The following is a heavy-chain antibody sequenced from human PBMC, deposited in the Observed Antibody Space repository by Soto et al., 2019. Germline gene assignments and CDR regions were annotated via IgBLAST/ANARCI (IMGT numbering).Heavy chain of an antibody. D-gene: IGHD3-3*01. CDR1: VLNFDDFA. CDR3: AKGRYDFWSPYYFDS. J-gene: IGHJ4*02. V-gene: IGHV3-9*01. Sequence: SLRLSWVLDVLNFDDFAMQWVRQAPGKGLEWVSGITWNSRDLAYADSVKGRFTISRDNARNSLYLQMDSVRDEDTALYYCAKGRYDFWSPYYFDSWGQGTLVTVSS. CDR2: ITWNSRDL.